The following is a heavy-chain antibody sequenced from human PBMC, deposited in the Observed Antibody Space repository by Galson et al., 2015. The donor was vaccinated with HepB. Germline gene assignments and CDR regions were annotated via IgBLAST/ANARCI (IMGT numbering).Heavy chain of an antibody. CDR2: IYYTGDT. D-gene: IGHD6-13*01. CDR3: AREVIAVATADAFDI. V-gene: IGHV4-30-4*01. Sequence: LSLTCTVAGGSISSDNYFWSWIRQPPGKGLEWIGYIYYTGDTYYHPSLKSRVTISVDTSKNQFSLNLSSVTAADTAVYYCAREVIAVATADAFDIWGQGTMVTVSS. J-gene: IGHJ3*02. CDR1: GGSISSDNYF.